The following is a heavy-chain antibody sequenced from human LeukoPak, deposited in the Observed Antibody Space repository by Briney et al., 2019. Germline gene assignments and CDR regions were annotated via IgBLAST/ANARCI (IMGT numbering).Heavy chain of an antibody. CDR3: ATMVRGLPDY. V-gene: IGHV3-30*03. CDR1: GFTFSSYG. Sequence: PGWSLRLSCAASGFTFSSYGMHWVRQAPGKGLEWVAVISYDGSNKYYADSVKGRFTISRDNSKNTLYLQMNSLRAEDTAVYYCATMVRGLPDYWGQGTLVAVSS. D-gene: IGHD3-10*01. CDR2: ISYDGSNK. J-gene: IGHJ4*02.